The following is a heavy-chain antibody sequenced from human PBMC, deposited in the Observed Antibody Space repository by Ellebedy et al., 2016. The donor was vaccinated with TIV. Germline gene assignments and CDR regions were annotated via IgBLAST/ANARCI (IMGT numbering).Heavy chain of an antibody. CDR1: GFTFKNYA. D-gene: IGHD2-21*02. J-gene: IGHJ4*02. CDR3: AKDVGKVLGRPLLSRGHDY. V-gene: IGHV3-23*01. Sequence: PGGSLRLSCAASGFTFKNYAMSWVRQAPGKGLEWVSAISNGGGSTYYADSVKGRFIISRDNSQNTLFVQVKDLRPEDTAVYYCAKDVGKVLGRPLLSRGHDYWGQGTLVTVSS. CDR2: ISNGGGST.